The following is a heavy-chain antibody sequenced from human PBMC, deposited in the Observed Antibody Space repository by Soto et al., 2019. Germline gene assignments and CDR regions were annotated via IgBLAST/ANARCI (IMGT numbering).Heavy chain of an antibody. Sequence: GGSLRLSCASSVFTFSTSTMNWVRHSPGQWLEWVSSISSSSTYTYYAASVKGRFTISRDNAKNSLYLQMNSLRAEDTAVYYCARVGSPGYCSGGYCPPPEYWGQGTLVIVSS. CDR3: ARVGSPGYCSGGYCPPPEY. CDR2: ISSSSTYT. CDR1: VFTFSTST. V-gene: IGHV3-21*01. D-gene: IGHD2-15*01. J-gene: IGHJ4*02.